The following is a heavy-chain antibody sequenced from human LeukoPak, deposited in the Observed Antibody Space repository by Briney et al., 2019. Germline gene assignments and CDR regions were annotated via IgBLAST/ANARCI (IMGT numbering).Heavy chain of an antibody. V-gene: IGHV1-2*02. CDR2: INPNNGGT. CDR3: AGLESVHY. Sequence: ASAKVSCKASGYTFTDYYLHWVRQAPGQGLEWMGWINPNNGGTNYAQKFQGRVTMTRDTSISTVYMELNRLRSDDTAVYYCAGLESVHYWGQGTLVTVSS. D-gene: IGHD1-1*01. CDR1: GYTFTDYY. J-gene: IGHJ4*02.